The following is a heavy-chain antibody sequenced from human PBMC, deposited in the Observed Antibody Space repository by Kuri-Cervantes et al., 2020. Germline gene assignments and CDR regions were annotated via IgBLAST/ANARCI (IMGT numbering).Heavy chain of an antibody. CDR2: IYSGGST. Sequence: ETLSLTCTASGFTVSSNYMSWVRQAPGKGLEWVSVIYSGGSTYYADSVKGRFTISRDNSKNTLYLQMNSLRAEDTAVYYCARDWPDYYYYYGMDVWGQGTTVTVSS. CDR1: GFTVSSNY. CDR3: ARDWPDYYYYYGMDV. V-gene: IGHV3-66*01. J-gene: IGHJ6*02.